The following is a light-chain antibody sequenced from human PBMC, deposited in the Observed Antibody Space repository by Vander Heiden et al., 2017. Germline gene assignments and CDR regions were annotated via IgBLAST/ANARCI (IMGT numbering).Light chain of an antibody. CDR1: QTFTSNY. J-gene: IGKJ2*01. CDR3: QQYHYSPNT. V-gene: IGKV3-20*01. CDR2: GAS. Sequence: EVVLTQSPGPLSLSPGERATLSCRASQTFTSNYLAWYQQKPGQAPRLLIYGASKRATGIPDRFSGSGSGTDLTLTISRLGPEDSAVYYCQQYHYSPNTFGQGTKLEIK.